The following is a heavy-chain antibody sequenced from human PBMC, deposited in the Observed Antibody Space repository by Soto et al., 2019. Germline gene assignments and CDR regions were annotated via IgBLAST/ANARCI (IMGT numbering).Heavy chain of an antibody. J-gene: IGHJ5*02. CDR1: CSRYTNCA. V-gene: IGHV1-18*01. Sequence: ASLKCYCQRACSRYTNCAITWVPQAPGQPLEWLGWISLYSDGTNYAQKFQGRVSMTTDTSTTTAYMELRSLRSDDTAVYYCARVVPGAEAWFGPWGQGTLVTVFS. CDR2: ISLYSDGT. CDR3: ARVVPGAEAWFGP. D-gene: IGHD2-2*01.